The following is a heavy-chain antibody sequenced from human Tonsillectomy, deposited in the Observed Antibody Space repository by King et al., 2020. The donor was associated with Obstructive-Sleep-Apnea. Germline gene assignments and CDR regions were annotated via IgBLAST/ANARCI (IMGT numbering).Heavy chain of an antibody. Sequence: QLVQSGAEVKKPGASVKVSCKASGYTFTGYYMHWVRQAPGQGLEWMGWINPNSGDTKYAQKFQGRVTMTRDTSISTAYMELSRLRSDDTAVYYCATYGLVGGINCFDYWGQGTLVTVSS. V-gene: IGHV1-2*02. CDR3: ATYGLVGGINCFDY. D-gene: IGHD1-26*01. CDR2: INPNSGDT. CDR1: GYTFTGYY. J-gene: IGHJ4*02.